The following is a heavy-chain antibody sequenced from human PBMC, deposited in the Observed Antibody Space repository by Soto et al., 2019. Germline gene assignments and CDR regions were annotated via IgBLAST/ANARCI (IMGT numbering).Heavy chain of an antibody. CDR2: ISAYNGNT. D-gene: IGHD2-2*01. Sequence: ASLKVSCKASGYTFTSYGISWVRQAPGQGLEWMGWISAYNGNTNYAQKLQGRVTMTTDTSTSTAYMELRSLRSDDTAVYYCARDDIVVVPAATSGDYWGQGTLVTVSS. V-gene: IGHV1-18*01. CDR1: GYTFTSYG. CDR3: ARDDIVVVPAATSGDY. J-gene: IGHJ4*02.